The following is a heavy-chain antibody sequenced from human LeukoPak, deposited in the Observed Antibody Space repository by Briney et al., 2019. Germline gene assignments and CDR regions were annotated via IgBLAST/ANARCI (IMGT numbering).Heavy chain of an antibody. V-gene: IGHV1-69*05. CDR3: ARDRGYSYGRFDY. D-gene: IGHD5-18*01. Sequence: ASVKVSCKASGGTFSSYAISWVRQAPGQGLEWMGGIIPIFGTANYAQKFQGRVTITKDESTSTAYMELSSLRSEDTAVYYCARDRGYSYGRFDYWGQGTLVTVSS. CDR2: IIPIFGTA. CDR1: GGTFSSYA. J-gene: IGHJ4*02.